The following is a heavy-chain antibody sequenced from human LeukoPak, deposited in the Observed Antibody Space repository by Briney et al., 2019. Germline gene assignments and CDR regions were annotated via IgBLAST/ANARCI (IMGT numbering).Heavy chain of an antibody. V-gene: IGHV4-59*01. CDR2: IYYSGST. CDR3: ARGGTLSRIDY. CDR1: GGSISSYY. D-gene: IGHD1-1*01. J-gene: IGHJ4*02. Sequence: SETLSLTCTVSGGSISSYYWSWIRQPPGKGLEWIGYIYYSGSTNYNPSLKSQVTISVDTSKNQFSLKLSSVTAADTAVYYCARGGTLSRIDYWGQGTLVTVSS.